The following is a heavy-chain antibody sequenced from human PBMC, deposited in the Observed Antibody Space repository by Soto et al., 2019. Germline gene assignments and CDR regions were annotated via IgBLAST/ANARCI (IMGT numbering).Heavy chain of an antibody. CDR1: GLTFSSYE. V-gene: IGHV3-48*03. CDR2: ISSSGSTI. Sequence: WGSLRLSCAASGLTFSSYEMNWVRQAPGKGLEGVSYISSSGSTIYYADSVKGRFPISRDNAKNSLYLQMNSLRAEDTAVYYCARSALRYFDWLGKISPYHYGMDVWVKGTMVTVSS. J-gene: IGHJ6*04. CDR3: ARSALRYFDWLGKISPYHYGMDV. D-gene: IGHD3-9*01.